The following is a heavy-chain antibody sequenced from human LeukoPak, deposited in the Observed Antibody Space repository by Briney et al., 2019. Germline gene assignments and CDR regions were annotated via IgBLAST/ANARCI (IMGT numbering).Heavy chain of an antibody. V-gene: IGHV4-38-2*02. CDR1: GYSISSGYY. CDR3: ARVRGSGNSFDP. D-gene: IGHD3-10*01. J-gene: IGHJ5*02. Sequence: SETLSLTCTVSGYSISSGYYWGWIRQPPGKGLEWIGSIYHSGSTYYNPSLKSRVTISVDTSKNQFSLKLSSVTAADTAVYYCARVRGSGNSFDPWGQGTLVTVSS. CDR2: IYHSGST.